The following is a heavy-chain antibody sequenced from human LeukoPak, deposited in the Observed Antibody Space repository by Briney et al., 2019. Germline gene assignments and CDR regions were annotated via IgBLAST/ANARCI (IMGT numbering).Heavy chain of an antibody. J-gene: IGHJ4*02. Sequence: GRSLRLSCAASGFTFSNYAMSWVRQAPGKGPERVSLISDSGSSTYYADSVKGRFTISRDNSKNTLYLQLNSLRAEDTAVYYCAKIRGVGELLPFDYWGQGTLVTVSS. CDR1: GFTFSNYA. D-gene: IGHD3-10*01. V-gene: IGHV3-23*01. CDR3: AKIRGVGELLPFDY. CDR2: ISDSGSST.